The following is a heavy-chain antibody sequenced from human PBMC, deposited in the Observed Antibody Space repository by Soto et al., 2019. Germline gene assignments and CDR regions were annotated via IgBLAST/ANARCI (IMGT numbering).Heavy chain of an antibody. V-gene: IGHV1-18*01. CDR3: ASDLEVVPAAMVGY. CDR2: ISPYNGNT. D-gene: IGHD2-2*01. Sequence: ASVKVSCKASGYIFTSYGISWVRQAPGQGLEWMGWISPYNGNTNYAQKLQGRVTMTTDTSTNTAYMELRSLRSDDTAVYYCASDLEVVPAAMVGYWGQGTLVTVSS. J-gene: IGHJ4*02. CDR1: GYIFTSYG.